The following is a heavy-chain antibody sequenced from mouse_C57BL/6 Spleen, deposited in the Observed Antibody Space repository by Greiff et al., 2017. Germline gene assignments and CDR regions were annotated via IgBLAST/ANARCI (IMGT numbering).Heavy chain of an antibody. J-gene: IGHJ1*03. CDR3: ARRRYSNLKEYFDV. Sequence: VQLQQSGPELVKPGASVKISCKASGYSFTDYNMNWVQQSNGKSLEWIGVITPNYGTTSYNQKFKGKATLTVDQSSSTAYMQLNSLTSEDSAVYYCARRRYSNLKEYFDVWGTGTTVTVSS. V-gene: IGHV1-39*01. CDR2: ITPNYGTT. D-gene: IGHD2-5*01. CDR1: GYSFTDYN.